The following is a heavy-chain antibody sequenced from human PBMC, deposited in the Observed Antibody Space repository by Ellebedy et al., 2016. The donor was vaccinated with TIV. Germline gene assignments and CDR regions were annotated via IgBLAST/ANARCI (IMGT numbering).Heavy chain of an antibody. V-gene: IGHV3-9*01. D-gene: IGHD4-17*01. CDR1: GFTFDDYA. CDR3: ARAQGDYHD. J-gene: IGHJ4*02. Sequence: GGSLRLSXAASGFTFDDYAMHWVRQAPGKGLEWVSGISWNSGSIGYADSVKGRFTISRDNAKNSLYLQMNSLRAEDTAVYYCARAQGDYHDWGQGTLVTVSS. CDR2: ISWNSGSI.